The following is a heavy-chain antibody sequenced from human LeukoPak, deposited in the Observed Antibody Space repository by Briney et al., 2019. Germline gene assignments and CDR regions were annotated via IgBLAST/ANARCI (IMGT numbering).Heavy chain of an antibody. J-gene: IGHJ4*02. CDR3: ARDVYSSGYYGQN. CDR1: GFTFSSYW. Sequence: GGSPRLSCAASGFTFSSYWMYWVRQAPGKGLEWVANIKEDGSEEYYVESVKGRFSVSRDNAKNSLYLQMNSLRAEDTAVYYCARDVYSSGYYGQNWGQGILVTVSS. CDR2: IKEDGSEE. D-gene: IGHD3-22*01. V-gene: IGHV3-7*01.